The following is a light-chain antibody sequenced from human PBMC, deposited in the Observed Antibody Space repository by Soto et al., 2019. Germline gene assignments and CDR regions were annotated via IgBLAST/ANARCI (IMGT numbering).Light chain of an antibody. CDR2: GNS. V-gene: IGLV1-40*01. Sequence: QSVLTQPPSVSGAPGQRVTISCTRSSSNIGAGYDVHWYQQLPGTAPKLLMYGNSNRPSGVPDRFSGSKSGTSASLAITGLQSEDESDYYSQSYDSSLSGWVFGGGTKLTVL. J-gene: IGLJ3*02. CDR3: QSYDSSLSGWV. CDR1: SSNIGAGYD.